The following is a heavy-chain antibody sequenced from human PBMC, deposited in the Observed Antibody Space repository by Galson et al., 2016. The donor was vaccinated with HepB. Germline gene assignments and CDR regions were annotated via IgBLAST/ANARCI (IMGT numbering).Heavy chain of an antibody. CDR2: IHSDGSTT. Sequence: SLRLSCAGSEFAFSSYWMIWVRQAPGKGLVWVSRIHSDGSTTSYADSVKGRFTVSRDNAKNTLYMQMNSLRAEDTAVYYCARESPTTAGAFDIWGQGTMVTVSS. D-gene: IGHD4-17*01. CDR3: ARESPTTAGAFDI. CDR1: EFAFSSYW. V-gene: IGHV3-74*01. J-gene: IGHJ3*02.